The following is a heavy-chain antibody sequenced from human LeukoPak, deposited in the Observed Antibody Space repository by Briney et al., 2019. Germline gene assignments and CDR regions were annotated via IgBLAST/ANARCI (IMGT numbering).Heavy chain of an antibody. D-gene: IGHD1-26*01. CDR3: ARDLDQYSGRFGGFGHDF. Sequence: GASVKVSCKASGYTFTSYDINWVRQATGQGLEWMGWMNPNSGNTGYAQKFQGRVTMTTDTSTSTAYMDLRSLRSDDTAVYYCARDLDQYSGRFGGFGHDFWGQGTLVTVSS. J-gene: IGHJ4*02. V-gene: IGHV1-8*01. CDR2: MNPNSGNT. CDR1: GYTFTSYD.